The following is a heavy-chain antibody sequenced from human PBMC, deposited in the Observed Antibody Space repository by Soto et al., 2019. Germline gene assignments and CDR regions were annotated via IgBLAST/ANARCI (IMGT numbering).Heavy chain of an antibody. V-gene: IGHV3-30*03. CDR1: GFTFRSSG. J-gene: IGHJ4*02. CDR2: LADAGSQK. D-gene: IGHD3-16*01. Sequence: QVHLVESGGGVVQPGTSLTLTCTASGFTFRSSGMHWVRQAPGKGLEWLAFLADAGSQKFYADSVKGRFSISRDNTKNTLYLHMSSLTAEGTAIYCCAIVRLTESPRDHWGPGTLVTVSS. CDR3: AIVRLTESPRDH.